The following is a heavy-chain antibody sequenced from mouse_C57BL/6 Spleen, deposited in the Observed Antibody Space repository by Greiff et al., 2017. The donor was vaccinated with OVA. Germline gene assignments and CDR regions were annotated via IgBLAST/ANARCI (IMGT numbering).Heavy chain of an antibody. Sequence: EVMLVESGAELVKPGASVKLSCTASGFNIKDYYMHWVKQRTEQGLEWIGRIDPEDGETKYAPKFQGKATITADTSSNTAYLQLSSLTSEDTAVYYCASYTTVVATDYWGQGTTLTVSS. J-gene: IGHJ2*01. D-gene: IGHD1-1*01. V-gene: IGHV14-2*01. CDR1: GFNIKDYY. CDR3: ASYTTVVATDY. CDR2: IDPEDGET.